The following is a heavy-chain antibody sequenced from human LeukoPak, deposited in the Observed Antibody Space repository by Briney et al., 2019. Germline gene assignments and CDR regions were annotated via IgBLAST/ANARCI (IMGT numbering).Heavy chain of an antibody. CDR1: GYTFTSYD. J-gene: IGHJ4*02. CDR3: ASLYSSGWYPLDY. V-gene: IGHV1-8*01. CDR2: MNPNSGNT. D-gene: IGHD6-19*01. Sequence: ASVKVSCKASGYTFTSYDINWVRPATGQGLEWMGWMNPNSGNTGYAQKFQGRVTMTRDTSINTAYMELSSLRSEDTAVYYCASLYSSGWYPLDYWGQGTLVTVSS.